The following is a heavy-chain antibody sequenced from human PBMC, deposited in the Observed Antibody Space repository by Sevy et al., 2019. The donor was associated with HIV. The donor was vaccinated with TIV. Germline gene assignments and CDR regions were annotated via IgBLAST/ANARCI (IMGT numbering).Heavy chain of an antibody. Sequence: ASKVSCKASGYTFTSYGISWVRQAPGQGLEWMGWISAYNGNTNYAQKLQGRVTMTTDTSTSTAYMELRSLRSDDTAVYYCARAPLGAVAELWGQGTLVTVSS. CDR3: ARAPLGAVAEL. D-gene: IGHD6-19*01. CDR1: GYTFTSYG. CDR2: ISAYNGNT. J-gene: IGHJ4*02. V-gene: IGHV1-18*01.